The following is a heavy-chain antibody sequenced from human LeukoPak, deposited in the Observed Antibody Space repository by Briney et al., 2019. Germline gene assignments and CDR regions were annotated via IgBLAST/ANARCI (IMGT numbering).Heavy chain of an antibody. Sequence: SETLSLTCNVSGGSIRVDYYTDYWSWIRQPAGKGLEWIGRIHASEITTYNPSFRSRVTLTLDKSLNQVSLHLASVTPADRPVYYCARDLGINTGWYGFDYWGLGILVTVSS. J-gene: IGHJ4*02. D-gene: IGHD6-19*01. CDR2: IHASEIT. CDR3: ARDLGINTGWYGFDY. V-gene: IGHV4-4*07. CDR1: GGSIRVDYYTDY.